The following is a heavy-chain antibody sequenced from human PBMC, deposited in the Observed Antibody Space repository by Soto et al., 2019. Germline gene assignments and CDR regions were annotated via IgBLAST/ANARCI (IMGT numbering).Heavy chain of an antibody. J-gene: IGHJ6*02. CDR1: GGSISSGDYY. D-gene: IGHD3-22*01. V-gene: IGHV4-30-4*01. CDR2: IYYSGST. CDR3: ARDHYYDSSGYDYSPSYYYYGMDV. Sequence: SETLSLTCTVSGGSISSGDYYWSWIRQPPGKGLEWIGHIYYSGSTYYNPSLKSRVTISVDTSKNQFSLKLSSVTAADTAVYYCARDHYYDSSGYDYSPSYYYYGMDVWGQGTTVTVSS.